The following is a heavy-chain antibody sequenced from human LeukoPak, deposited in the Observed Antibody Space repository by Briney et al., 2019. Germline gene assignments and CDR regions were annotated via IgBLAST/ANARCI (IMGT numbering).Heavy chain of an antibody. V-gene: IGHV3-74*01. CDR2: INSDGSGT. Sequence: PGGSLRLSCEASGFTFSRYSMHWVRQAPGKGLVGVSRINSDGSGTHYTDVVKGRFTISRDNAKNTLYLQVNGLRAEDTAVYYCARESLMVYEPIVCWGQGTLVTVSS. D-gene: IGHD2-8*01. J-gene: IGHJ4*02. CDR3: ARESLMVYEPIVC. CDR1: GFTFSRYS.